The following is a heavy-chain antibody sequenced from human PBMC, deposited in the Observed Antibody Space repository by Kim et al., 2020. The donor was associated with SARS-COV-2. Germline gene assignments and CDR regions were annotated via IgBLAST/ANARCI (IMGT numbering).Heavy chain of an antibody. D-gene: IGHD2-15*01. V-gene: IGHV3-23*01. CDR3: ATRASDCSGGTCFSGY. Sequence: SVKGRFTTSIDNSKNTLYLQMNSLRAEDTAVYYCATRASDCSGGTCFSGYWGQGTLVTVSS. J-gene: IGHJ4*02.